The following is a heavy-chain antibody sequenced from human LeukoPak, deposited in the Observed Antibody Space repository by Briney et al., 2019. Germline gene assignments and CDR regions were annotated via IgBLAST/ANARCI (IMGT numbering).Heavy chain of an antibody. V-gene: IGHV4-39*07. Sequence: NTSETLSLTCTVSGGSISSSSYYWGWIRQPPGKGLEWIGSIYYSGSTYYNPSLKSRVTISVDTSKNQFSLKLSSVTAADTAVYYCARVWIGTTSAFDYWGQGTLVTVSS. CDR3: ARVWIGTTSAFDY. D-gene: IGHD3-3*01. J-gene: IGHJ4*02. CDR2: IYYSGST. CDR1: GGSISSSSYY.